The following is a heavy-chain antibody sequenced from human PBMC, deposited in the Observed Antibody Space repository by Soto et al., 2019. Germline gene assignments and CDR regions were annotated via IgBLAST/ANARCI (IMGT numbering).Heavy chain of an antibody. J-gene: IGHJ4*02. D-gene: IGHD3-22*01. CDR3: ARVTSGYYPYFDY. Sequence: PSETLSLTCTVSGGSISSGGYYWSWIRQHPGKGLEWIGYIYYSGSTYYNPSLKSRVTISVDTSKNQFSLKLSSVTAADTAVYYCARVTSGYYPYFDYWGQGTLVTVSS. CDR2: IYYSGST. CDR1: GGSISSGGYY. V-gene: IGHV4-31*03.